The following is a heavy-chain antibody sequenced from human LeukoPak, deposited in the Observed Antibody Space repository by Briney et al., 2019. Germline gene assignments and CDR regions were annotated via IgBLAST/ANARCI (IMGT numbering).Heavy chain of an antibody. V-gene: IGHV3-30*02. J-gene: IGHJ3*02. CDR3: ARLVYSSGWYGGFPMLDAFDI. D-gene: IGHD6-19*01. CDR2: IRYDGSNK. Sequence: PGGSLRLSCAASGFTFSSYGMHWVRQAPGKGLEWVAFIRYDGSNKYYADSVKGRFTISRDNSKNTLSLQMNSLRAEDTAVYYCARLVYSSGWYGGFPMLDAFDIWGQGTMVTVSS. CDR1: GFTFSSYG.